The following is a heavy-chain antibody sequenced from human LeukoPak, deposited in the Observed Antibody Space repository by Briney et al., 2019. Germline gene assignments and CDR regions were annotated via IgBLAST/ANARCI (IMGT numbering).Heavy chain of an antibody. D-gene: IGHD1-26*01. CDR1: GFTFSSYA. CDR2: ISSNGGST. V-gene: IGHV3-64*01. Sequence: GGSLRLSCAAPGFTFSSYAMHWVRQAPGKGLEYVSAISSNGGSTYYANSVKGRFTISRDNSKNTLYLQMGSLTAEDMAVYYCARAQRVGETKLAGDYWGQGTLVTVSS. CDR3: ARAQRVGETKLAGDY. J-gene: IGHJ4*02.